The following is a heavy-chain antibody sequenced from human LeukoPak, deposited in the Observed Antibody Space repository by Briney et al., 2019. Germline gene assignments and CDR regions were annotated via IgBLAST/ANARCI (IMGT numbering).Heavy chain of an antibody. CDR1: GDSLTSSSHY. CDR3: VAEMTASAAFDI. CDR2: LHHTGRN. V-gene: IGHV4-39*01. D-gene: IGHD2-21*02. Sequence: SSETLSLTCTVSGDSLTSSSHYWGWIRQPPGKRLQWVASLHHTGRNYSNAALKSRVSISMDTAKSQFSLKANSVTAADSGVYYCVAEMTASAAFDIWGQGTMVAVSS. J-gene: IGHJ3*02.